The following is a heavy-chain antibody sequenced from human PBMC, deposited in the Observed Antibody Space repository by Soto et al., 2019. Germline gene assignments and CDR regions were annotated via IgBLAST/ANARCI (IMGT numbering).Heavy chain of an antibody. CDR2: ISAYNGNK. CDR1: GYTFTSYG. Sequence: QVQLVQSGAEVKKPGASVKVSCKASGYTFTSYGISWVRQAPGQGLEGMGWISAYNGNKKYAQKRQGRVSMTTDTSTSTAYMERRSLRSDDTAVYYWARDLGQQLFDYWGQGTLVTVSS. V-gene: IGHV1-18*01. CDR3: ARDLGQQLFDY. J-gene: IGHJ4*02. D-gene: IGHD6-13*01.